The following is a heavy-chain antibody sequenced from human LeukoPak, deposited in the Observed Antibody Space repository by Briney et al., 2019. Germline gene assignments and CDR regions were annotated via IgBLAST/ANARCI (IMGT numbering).Heavy chain of an antibody. D-gene: IGHD6-19*01. V-gene: IGHV3-23*01. CDR3: AKDIAVAGIFDY. Sequence: GGSLRLSCAASGFTFSSYATSWVRQAPGKGLEWVSAISGSGGSTYYADSVKGRFTISRDNSKNTLYLQMNSLRAEDTAVYYCAKDIAVAGIFDYWGQGTLVTVSS. J-gene: IGHJ4*02. CDR1: GFTFSSYA. CDR2: ISGSGGST.